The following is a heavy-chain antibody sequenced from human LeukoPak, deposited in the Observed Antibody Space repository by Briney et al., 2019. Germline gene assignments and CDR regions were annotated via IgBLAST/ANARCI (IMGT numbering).Heavy chain of an antibody. CDR3: ARSLLGVFDY. V-gene: IGHV3-69-1*02. CDR1: GFDFSNYF. J-gene: IGHJ4*02. Sequence: GGSLRLSCAASGFDFSNYFMTWVRQAPGKGPEWVSSILSSDYKRYADSVKGRFTISGDNAKQTLFLQMNSLRVEDTAVYYCARSLLGVFDYWGQGSLVTVSS. D-gene: IGHD1-26*01. CDR2: ILSSDYK.